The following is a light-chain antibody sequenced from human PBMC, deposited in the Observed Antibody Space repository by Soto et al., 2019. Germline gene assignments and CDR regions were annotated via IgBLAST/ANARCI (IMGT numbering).Light chain of an antibody. J-gene: IGKJ5*01. Sequence: EIVMTQSPATLSVSPGGRATLSCRASQTILSNLAWYQQKPGQAPRLLIYGASTRATGIPARFSGSASGTEFTLTISSLQSEDFAIYYCQQYNNWPITFGQGTRLEIK. CDR2: GAS. CDR3: QQYNNWPIT. V-gene: IGKV3-15*01. CDR1: QTILSN.